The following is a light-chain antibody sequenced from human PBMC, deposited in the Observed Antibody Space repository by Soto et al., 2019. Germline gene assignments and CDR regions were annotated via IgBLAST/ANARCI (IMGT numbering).Light chain of an antibody. CDR3: QQRAVWPLS. Sequence: EVVLTQSPAILSLSPGETATLSCGPGQPIGNDLGWYQQRPGQAPRLLIYGASNRATGIPDRFSGSGSGTDFTLTITRLAPEDFAIYYCQQRAVWPLSFGGGTKV. CDR2: GAS. J-gene: IGKJ4*01. CDR1: QPIGND. V-gene: IGKV3-11*01.